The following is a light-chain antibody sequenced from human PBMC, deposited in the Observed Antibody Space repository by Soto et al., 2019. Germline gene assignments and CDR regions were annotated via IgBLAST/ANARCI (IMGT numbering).Light chain of an antibody. J-gene: IGKJ4*01. Sequence: EIVLTQSPGTLSLSPGERATLSCRASQSVSSSYLAWYQQKPGQAPRLLIYGASSRATGIPDRFSGSGSGTDFTLTISRLEPEEFAVYYCQQYGSSPRLTFGGGPKVEIK. V-gene: IGKV3-20*01. CDR2: GAS. CDR1: QSVSSSY. CDR3: QQYGSSPRLT.